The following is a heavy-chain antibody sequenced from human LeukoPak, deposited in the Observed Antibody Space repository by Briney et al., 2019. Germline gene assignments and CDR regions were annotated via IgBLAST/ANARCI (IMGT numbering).Heavy chain of an antibody. J-gene: IGHJ6*02. Sequence: PSETLSLTCTVSGGSISSYYWSWIRQPPGKGLEWIGYIYYSGSTNYNPSLKSRVTISVDTSKNQFSLKLSSVTAADTAAYYCARAPQGNFYDFWSGPPLYGMDVWGQGTTVTVSS. V-gene: IGHV4-59*01. CDR1: GGSISSYY. CDR3: ARAPQGNFYDFWSGPPLYGMDV. CDR2: IYYSGST. D-gene: IGHD3-3*01.